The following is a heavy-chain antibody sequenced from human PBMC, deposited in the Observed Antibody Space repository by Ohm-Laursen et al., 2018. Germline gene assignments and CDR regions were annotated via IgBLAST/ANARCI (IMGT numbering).Heavy chain of an antibody. CDR3: ARGNWAAGGIFDL. CDR2: IKEDGSDK. D-gene: IGHD6-13*01. J-gene: IGHJ2*01. V-gene: IGHV3-7*01. CDR1: EFTFSSYW. Sequence: GSLRLSCAASEFTFSSYWMTWVRQAPGKGLEWVANIKEDGSDKYYVDSVKGRFTISRDNAKNSVYLQMNSLRAEDTAVYHCARGNWAAGGIFDLWGRGTLVTVSS.